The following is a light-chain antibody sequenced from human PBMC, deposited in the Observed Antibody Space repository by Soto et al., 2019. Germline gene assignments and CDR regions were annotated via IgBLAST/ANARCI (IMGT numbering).Light chain of an antibody. CDR2: DVS. CDR1: SSDVGGYNY. Sequence: QSVLTQPASVSGSPGQSITISCTGTSSDVGGYNYVSWYQQHPGKAPKLMIYDVSNRPSGVSNRLSGSKSGNTASLTISGLQAEDEADYYCCSYTSSSTPVVFGGWTKVTVL. CDR3: CSYTSSSTPVV. J-gene: IGLJ2*01. V-gene: IGLV2-14*03.